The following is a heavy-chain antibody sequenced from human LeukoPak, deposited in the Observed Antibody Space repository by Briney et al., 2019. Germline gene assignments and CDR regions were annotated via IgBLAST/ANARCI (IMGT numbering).Heavy chain of an antibody. CDR2: IWYDGSNK. CDR1: GFTFSYHG. D-gene: IGHD6-19*01. CDR3: ARDWIAVAGTPVLGVFDI. V-gene: IGHV3-33*01. J-gene: IGHJ3*02. Sequence: PGRSLRLSCAASGFTFSYHGMHWVRHPPGKGLEWVAVIWYDGSNKYYADSVKGRFTISRDNSKNTLYLQMNSLRAEDTTVYYCARDWIAVAGTPVLGVFDIWGQGAMVTVSS.